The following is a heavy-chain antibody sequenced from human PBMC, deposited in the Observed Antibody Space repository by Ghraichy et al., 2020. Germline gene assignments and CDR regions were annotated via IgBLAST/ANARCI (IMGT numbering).Heavy chain of an antibody. D-gene: IGHD2-15*01. CDR1: GFTFDDYT. CDR3: AKDIRRDCSGGSCYFGAFDI. V-gene: IGHV3-43*01. Sequence: GSLRLSCAASGFTFDDYTMHWVRQAPGKGLEWVSLISWDGGSTYYADSVKGRFTISRDNSKNSLYLQMNSLRTEDTALYYCAKDIRRDCSGGSCYFGAFDIWGQGTMVTVSS. CDR2: ISWDGGST. J-gene: IGHJ3*02.